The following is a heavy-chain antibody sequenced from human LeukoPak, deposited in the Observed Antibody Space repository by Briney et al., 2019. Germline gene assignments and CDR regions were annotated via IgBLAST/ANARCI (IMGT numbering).Heavy chain of an antibody. D-gene: IGHD2-15*01. Sequence: GGSLRLSCAASGFTFSSYSMNWVRQAPGKGLQWVSSISSSSSYIYYADSVKGRFTIPRDNAKNSLYLQMNSLRAEDTAVYYCARVYCSGGSCYDYWGQGTLVTVSS. V-gene: IGHV3-21*01. CDR1: GFTFSSYS. CDR2: ISSSSSYI. CDR3: ARVYCSGGSCYDY. J-gene: IGHJ4*02.